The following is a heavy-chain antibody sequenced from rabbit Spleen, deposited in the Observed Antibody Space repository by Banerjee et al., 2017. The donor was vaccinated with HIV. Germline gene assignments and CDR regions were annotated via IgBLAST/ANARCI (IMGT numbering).Heavy chain of an antibody. J-gene: IGHJ4*01. CDR2: IEPIFGNT. D-gene: IGHD2-1*01. CDR1: GFDFSNYG. Sequence: QEQLVESGGGLVQPGGSLKLSCKASGFDFSNYGVSWVRQAPGKGLEWIGYIEPIFGNTYYATWVNGRFTIASHNAQNTLYLQLSSLTAADTATYFCVRDQAGDADYGPYYLNLWGQGTLVTFS. V-gene: IGHV1S47*01. CDR3: VRDQAGDADYGPYYLNL.